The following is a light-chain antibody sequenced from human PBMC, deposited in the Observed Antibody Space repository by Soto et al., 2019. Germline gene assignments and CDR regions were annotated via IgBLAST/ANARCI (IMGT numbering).Light chain of an antibody. J-gene: IGKJ1*01. Sequence: EIVMTQSPATLSVSPGERATLSCRASQRFSSNLAWYQQRPGQAPRLLIYGASTRATGIPARFSGSGSGTEFTLTVSSLESEDFAVYSCQLYNNWPRWTFGQGTKVEIK. CDR3: QLYNNWPRWT. CDR1: QRFSSN. CDR2: GAS. V-gene: IGKV3-15*01.